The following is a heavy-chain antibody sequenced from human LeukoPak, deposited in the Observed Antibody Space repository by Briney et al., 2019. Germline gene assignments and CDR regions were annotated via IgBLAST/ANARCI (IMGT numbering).Heavy chain of an antibody. CDR3: ARDSSLITMVPDY. J-gene: IGHJ4*02. V-gene: IGHV3-64*01. CDR1: GFTFSSYA. CDR2: ISSNGGST. Sequence: HPGGSLRLSCAASGFTFSSYAMHWVRQAPGKGLEYVSAISSNGGSTYYANSVKGRFTISRDNSKNTLYLQMGSLRAEDMAVYYCARDSSLITMVPDYWGQGTLVTVSS. D-gene: IGHD3-10*01.